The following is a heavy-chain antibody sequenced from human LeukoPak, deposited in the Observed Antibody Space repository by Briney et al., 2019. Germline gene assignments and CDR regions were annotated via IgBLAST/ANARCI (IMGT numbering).Heavy chain of an antibody. Sequence: GSLRLSCAASGFTFSSYSMNWVRQAPGKGLEWVSSISSSSSSIYYADSVKGRFTISRDNAKNSLYLQMNSLRAEDTAVYYCARASGDIVETATMGSYWGQGTLVTVSS. CDR2: ISSSSSSI. J-gene: IGHJ4*02. D-gene: IGHD5-18*01. V-gene: IGHV3-21*01. CDR3: ARASGDIVETATMGSY. CDR1: GFTFSSYS.